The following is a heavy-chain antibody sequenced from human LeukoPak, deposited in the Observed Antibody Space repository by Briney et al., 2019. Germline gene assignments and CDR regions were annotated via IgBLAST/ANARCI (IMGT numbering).Heavy chain of an antibody. J-gene: IGHJ4*02. CDR2: IYSGGST. D-gene: IGHD1-7*01. Sequence: GGSLRLSCAASGFTVSSNYMSWVRQAPGKGLEWVSVIYSGGSTYYADSVKGRFTISRDNSKNTLYLQMNSLRAEDTPVYYCARDGKVARWWNYFIWGQGTLVTVSS. CDR3: ARDGKVARWWNYFI. CDR1: GFTVSSNY. V-gene: IGHV3-66*02.